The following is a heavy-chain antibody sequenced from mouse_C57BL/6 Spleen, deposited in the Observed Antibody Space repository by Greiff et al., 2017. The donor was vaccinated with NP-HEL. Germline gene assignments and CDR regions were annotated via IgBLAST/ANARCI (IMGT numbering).Heavy chain of an antibody. Sequence: QVQLQQSGPGLVQPSQSLSITCTVSGFSLTSYGVHWVRQSPGKGLEWLGVIWSGGSTDYNAAFISRLSISKDNSKSQVFFKMNSLQADDTAIYYCARFGYYKDYYAMDYWGQGTSVTVSS. CDR2: IWSGGST. D-gene: IGHD2-3*01. CDR1: GFSLTSYG. V-gene: IGHV2-2*01. J-gene: IGHJ4*01. CDR3: ARFGYYKDYYAMDY.